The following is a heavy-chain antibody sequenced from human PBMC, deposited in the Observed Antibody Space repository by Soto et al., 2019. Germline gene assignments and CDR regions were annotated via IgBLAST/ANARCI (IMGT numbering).Heavy chain of an antibody. CDR3: ARGRNSGSYYKPHLFDY. J-gene: IGHJ4*02. CDR2: INHSGST. V-gene: IGHV4-34*01. Sequence: SETLSLTCAVYGGSFSGYYWSWIRQPPGKGLGWIGEINHSGSTNYNPSLKSRVTISVDTSKNQFSLKLSSVTAADTAVYYCARGRNSGSYYKPHLFDYWGQGTLVTVSS. D-gene: IGHD3-10*01. CDR1: GGSFSGYY.